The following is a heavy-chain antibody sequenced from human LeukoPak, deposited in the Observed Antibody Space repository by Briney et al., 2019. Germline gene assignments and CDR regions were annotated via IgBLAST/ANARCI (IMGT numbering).Heavy chain of an antibody. CDR3: ASAPSSGLDAFDI. D-gene: IGHD3-22*01. CDR2: ISSSSSYI. J-gene: IGHJ3*02. CDR1: GFTFSSYS. Sequence: PGGSLRLSCAASGFTFSSYSMNWVRQAPGKGLEWVSSISSSSSYIYYADSVKGRFTISRDNAKNSLYLQMNSLRAEDTAVYYCASAPSSGLDAFDIWGQGTMVTVSS. V-gene: IGHV3-21*01.